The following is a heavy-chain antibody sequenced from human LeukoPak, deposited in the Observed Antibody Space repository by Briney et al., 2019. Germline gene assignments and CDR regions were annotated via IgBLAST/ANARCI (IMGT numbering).Heavy chain of an antibody. J-gene: IGHJ4*02. CDR2: INHSGST. Sequence: SETLSLTCAVYGGSFSGYYWSWIRQPPGKELEGIGEINHSGSTNYNPSLKSRVTISVDTSKNQFSLKLSSVTAADTVVYYCRSEVVAATLDYWGQGTLVTVSS. D-gene: IGHD2-15*01. V-gene: IGHV4-34*01. CDR1: GGSFSGYY. CDR3: RSEVVAATLDY.